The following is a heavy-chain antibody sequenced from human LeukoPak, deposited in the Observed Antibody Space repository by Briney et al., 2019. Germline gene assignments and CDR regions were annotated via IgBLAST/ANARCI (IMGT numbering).Heavy chain of an antibody. Sequence: PSETLSLTCTVSGDSIRSVDYYWSWIRQPPGKGLEWIGYIHYSGSTSYIPSLESRVTISLDTSKNQFSLKLSSVTAADTAVYYCARDYRPYSSSWYYDYWGQGTLVTVSS. CDR1: GDSIRSVDYY. CDR2: IHYSGST. V-gene: IGHV4-30-4*01. CDR3: ARDYRPYSSSWYYDY. D-gene: IGHD6-13*01. J-gene: IGHJ4*02.